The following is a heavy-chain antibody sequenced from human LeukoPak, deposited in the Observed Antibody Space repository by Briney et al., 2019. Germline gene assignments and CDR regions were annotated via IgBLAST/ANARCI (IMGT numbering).Heavy chain of an antibody. J-gene: IGHJ6*03. CDR2: INQDGSEK. V-gene: IGHV3-7*01. CDR3: ARGDTMVRGVIKAYYYYYMDV. CDR1: GFTFSSYW. D-gene: IGHD3-10*01. Sequence: PGGSLRLSCAASGFTFSSYWMSWVRQAPGKGLEWVANINQDGSEKYYVDSVKGRFTISRDNAKNSLYLQMNSLRAEDTAVYYCARGDTMVRGVIKAYYYYYMDVWGKGTTVTVSS.